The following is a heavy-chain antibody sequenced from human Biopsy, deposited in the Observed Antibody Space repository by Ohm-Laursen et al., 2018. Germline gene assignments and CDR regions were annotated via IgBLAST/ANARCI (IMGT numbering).Heavy chain of an antibody. CDR2: ISDTGTT. Sequence: SETLSLTCTVSGGSIGGSGDYWSWIRQPPGKGLEWIGYISDTGTTNYNQSLRGRVAMSVDTSKNQLSQQLTSVTAADTAMFFCARLFRPDDYWNDDPPDGFDVWGQGTMVTVSS. D-gene: IGHD3-3*01. CDR3: ARLFRPDDYWNDDPPDGFDV. CDR1: GGSIGGSGDY. V-gene: IGHV4-61*08. J-gene: IGHJ3*01.